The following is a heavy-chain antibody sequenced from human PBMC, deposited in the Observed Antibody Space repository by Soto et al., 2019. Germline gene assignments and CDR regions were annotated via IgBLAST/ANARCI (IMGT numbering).Heavy chain of an antibody. CDR2: INPLPTSGST. D-gene: IGHD6-13*01. J-gene: IGHJ4*02. V-gene: IGHV1-46*01. Sequence: QVQLVQSGAEVKKPGASVKVSCKASGYIFTNYYIHWVRQAPGQGLEWMAIINPLPTSGSTNYAQEFQGRLTVTRDTSTSTVYMELSSLRSDDTAIYYCARDVAAAAYWGQGTLVTVSS. CDR1: GYIFTNYY. CDR3: ARDVAAAAY.